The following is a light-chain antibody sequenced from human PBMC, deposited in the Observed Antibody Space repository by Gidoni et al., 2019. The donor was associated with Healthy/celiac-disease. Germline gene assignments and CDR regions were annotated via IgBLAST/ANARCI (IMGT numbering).Light chain of an antibody. CDR2: AAS. CDR1: QSISSY. CDR3: QQSYSTQWT. Sequence: DIQMTQSPSSLSASVGDRVTITCRASQSISSYLNWYQQKPWKAPKLLIYAASSLQSGVPSRFSGSGSGTDFTPTISSLQPEYFATYFCQQSYSTQWTFGQGTKVEIK. V-gene: IGKV1-39*01. J-gene: IGKJ1*01.